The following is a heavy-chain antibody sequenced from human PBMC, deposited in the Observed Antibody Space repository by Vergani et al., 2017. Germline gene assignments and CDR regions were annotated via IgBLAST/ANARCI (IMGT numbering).Heavy chain of an antibody. CDR2: ISWNSDII. J-gene: IGHJ4*02. D-gene: IGHD2-15*01. Sequence: EVQLVESGGGLEQPGRSLRLSCAASGFIFDDYAMHWVRQAPGKGLEWVSGISWNSDIIGYADSVKGRFTISRDNAKNSLYLQMTSRRAEDTAVYYCAKARNPVVVAATSYFDYWGQGTLVTVSS. V-gene: IGHV3-9*01. CDR3: AKARNPVVVAATSYFDY. CDR1: GFIFDDYA.